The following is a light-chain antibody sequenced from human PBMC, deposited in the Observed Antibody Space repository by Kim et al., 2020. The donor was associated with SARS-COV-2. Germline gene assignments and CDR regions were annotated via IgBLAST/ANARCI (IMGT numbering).Light chain of an antibody. CDR2: GAF. V-gene: IGKV3-15*01. CDR1: QSVGNY. J-gene: IGKJ4*01. Sequence: EIVMTQSPATLSVSPGERATLSCRASQSVGNYLAWYQQKPGQTPRLLIYGAFTRATGIPARFSGTGSGTDLTLTISSLQSEDFAVYYCQHYSNWPLTFGEGTKVDI. CDR3: QHYSNWPLT.